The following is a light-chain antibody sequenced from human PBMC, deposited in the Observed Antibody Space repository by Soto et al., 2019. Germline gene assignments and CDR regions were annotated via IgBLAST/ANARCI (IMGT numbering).Light chain of an antibody. CDR2: GAS. CDR3: QQYENWYT. Sequence: EIVMTQSPATLSVSPGESATLSCWASQSIRSNLAWYQQRPGQAPRLLIYGASTRATGIPARFSGSGSGTEFTLTISSLQSEDFAVYFCQQYENWYTFCQGTKLEIK. V-gene: IGKV3-15*01. J-gene: IGKJ2*01. CDR1: QSIRSN.